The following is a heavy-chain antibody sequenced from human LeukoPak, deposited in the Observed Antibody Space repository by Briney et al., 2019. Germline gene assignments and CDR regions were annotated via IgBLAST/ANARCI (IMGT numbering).Heavy chain of an antibody. CDR2: IYHSGST. J-gene: IGHJ6*04. CDR3: ASTGYCSSTSCYLYSYYGMDV. CDR1: GDSLYSGGYS. V-gene: IGHV4-30-2*01. D-gene: IGHD2-2*01. Sequence: SETLSLTCAVSGDSLYSGGYSWRSIRQPPGEGLGWIVYIYHSGSTYYNPSRKSRVTISVDRPKNQFSLRLSSVTAADTAVYYCASTGYCSSTSCYLYSYYGMDVWGKGTTVTVSS.